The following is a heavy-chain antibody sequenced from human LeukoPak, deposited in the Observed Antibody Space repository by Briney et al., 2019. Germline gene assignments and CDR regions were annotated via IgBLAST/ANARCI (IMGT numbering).Heavy chain of an antibody. D-gene: IGHD2-15*01. J-gene: IGHJ4*02. Sequence: GGSLRLSCAASGFTVSSNYMSWVRQAPGKGLEWVGRIKSKTDGGTTDYAAPVKGRFTISRDDSKNTLYLQMNSLKTEDTAVYYCTTDGAFGDCSGGSCYSFDYWGQGTLVTVSS. CDR2: IKSKTDGGTT. V-gene: IGHV3-15*01. CDR3: TTDGAFGDCSGGSCYSFDY. CDR1: GFTVSSNY.